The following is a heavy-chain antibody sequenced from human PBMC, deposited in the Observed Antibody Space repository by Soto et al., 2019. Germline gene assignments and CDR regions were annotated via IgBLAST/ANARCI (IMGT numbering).Heavy chain of an antibody. J-gene: IGHJ6*03. CDR3: ATLAVAVSRYYMDV. D-gene: IGHD6-19*01. V-gene: IGHV3-30*03. CDR1: GFTFSSYG. CDR2: ISYDGSNK. Sequence: QVQLVESGGGVVQPGRSLRLSCAASGFTFSSYGMHWVRQAPGKGLEWVAVISYDGSNKYYADSVKGRFTISRDNSKDTLYLQINSLRAEDAAVYYCATLAVAVSRYYMDVWGKGTTVTVSS.